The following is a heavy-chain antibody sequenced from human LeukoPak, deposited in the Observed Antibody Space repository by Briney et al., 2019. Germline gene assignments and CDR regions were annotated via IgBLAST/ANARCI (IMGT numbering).Heavy chain of an antibody. CDR3: ARGRAQYQLLRFDY. J-gene: IGHJ4*02. V-gene: IGHV1-69*01. CDR1: GGTFSSYA. CDR2: IIPIFGTA. Sequence: SVMVSCKASGGTFSSYAISWVRQAPGQGLEWMGGIIPIFGTANYAQKFQGRVTITADESTSTAYMELSSLRSEDTAVYYCARGRAQYQLLRFDYWGQGTLVTVSS. D-gene: IGHD2-2*01.